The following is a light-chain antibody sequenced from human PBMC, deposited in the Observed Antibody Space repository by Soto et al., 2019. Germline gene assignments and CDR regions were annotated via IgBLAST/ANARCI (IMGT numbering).Light chain of an antibody. V-gene: IGKV1-9*01. CDR2: AAS. CDR3: QQRSNWPPIT. J-gene: IGKJ1*01. CDR1: QGISSY. Sequence: DIQLTQSPSFLSASVGDRVTITCRASQGISSYLAWYQQKPGKAPKLLIYAASTLQSGVPLRFSGSGSGTDFSLTISSLEPEDFAVYYCQQRSNWPPITFGQGTKVDI.